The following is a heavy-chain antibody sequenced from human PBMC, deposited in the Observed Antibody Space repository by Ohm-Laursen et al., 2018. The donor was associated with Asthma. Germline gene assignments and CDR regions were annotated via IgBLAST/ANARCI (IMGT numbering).Heavy chain of an antibody. D-gene: IGHD5-18*01. V-gene: IGHV3-23*01. CDR2: ISGSGGST. Sequence: SLRLSCAASGFTFSSYAMSWVRQAPGKGLEWVSAISGSGGSTYYADSVKGRFTISRDNSKNTLYLQMNSLRAEDTAVYYCARSGYSYGTGWFDPWGQETLVTVSS. CDR3: ARSGYSYGTGWFDP. J-gene: IGHJ5*02. CDR1: GFTFSSYA.